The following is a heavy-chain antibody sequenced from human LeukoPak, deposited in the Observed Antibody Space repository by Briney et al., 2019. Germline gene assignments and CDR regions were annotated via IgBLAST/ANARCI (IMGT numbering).Heavy chain of an antibody. J-gene: IGHJ6*03. D-gene: IGHD6-13*01. V-gene: IGHV3-21*01. CDR3: ARADLAAAGTYYMDV. CDR2: ISSSSSYI. Sequence: GGSLRLSCAASGFTFSSYSMNWVRQAPGKGLEWVSSISSSSSYIYYADSMKGRFTISRDNAKNSLYLQMNSLRAEDTAVYYCARADLAAAGTYYMDVWGKGTTVTVSS. CDR1: GFTFSSYS.